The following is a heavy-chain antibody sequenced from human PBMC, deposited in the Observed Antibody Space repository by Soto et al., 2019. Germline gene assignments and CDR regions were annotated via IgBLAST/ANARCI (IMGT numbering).Heavy chain of an antibody. Sequence: TSETLSLTCTVSGGSVSSGNFFWSWIRQPPGKGLEWVGYVYNSRSTKYNPSLKSRVTISVDTSKNQFSLKMSSVTAADTAVYYCARGLVVTYYFDYRGQGSLVTVSS. CDR2: VYNSRST. D-gene: IGHD3-22*01. V-gene: IGHV4-61*01. CDR3: ARGLVVTYYFDY. CDR1: GGSVSSGNFF. J-gene: IGHJ4*02.